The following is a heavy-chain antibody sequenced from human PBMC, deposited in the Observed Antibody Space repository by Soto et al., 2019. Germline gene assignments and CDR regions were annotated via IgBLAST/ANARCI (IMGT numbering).Heavy chain of an antibody. CDR3: AKRSNTPAAMKSPFDY. Sequence: GXSLRLSCAASGFTLSAYALHWFRQAPVKGLEWVAIMSYGGSNSYYADSVKGRFTISRDNSKNTLYLQMNSLRAEDTAVYYCAKRSNTPAAMKSPFDYWGQGTLVTVSS. V-gene: IGHV3-30*18. J-gene: IGHJ4*02. CDR2: MSYGGSNS. CDR1: GFTLSAYA. D-gene: IGHD2-2*01.